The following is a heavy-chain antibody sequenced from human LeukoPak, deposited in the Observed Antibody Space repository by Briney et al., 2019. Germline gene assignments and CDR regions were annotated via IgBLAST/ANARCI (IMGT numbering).Heavy chain of an antibody. CDR1: GYTFTSYD. CDR2: MNPNSGNT. J-gene: IGHJ6*02. CDR3: ARAYCSSTSCWSYYYYYYGMDV. D-gene: IGHD2-2*01. Sequence: EASVKVSCKASGYTFTSYDINWVRQATGQGLEWMGWMNPNSGNTGYAQKFQGRVTMTRNTSISTAYMELSSLRSEDTAVYYCARAYCSSTSCWSYYYYYYGMDVWGQGTTVTVSS. V-gene: IGHV1-8*01.